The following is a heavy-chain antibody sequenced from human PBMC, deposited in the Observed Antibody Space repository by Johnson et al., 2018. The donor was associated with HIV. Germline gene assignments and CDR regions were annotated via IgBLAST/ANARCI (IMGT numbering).Heavy chain of an antibody. J-gene: IGHJ3*02. CDR2: LGGSGANT. Sequence: VQLVESGGGLVQPGGSLRLSCAASGFTVSSNYMSWVRQAPGKGLEWVSSLGGSGANTYYADSVKGRFTISRDNSRNTLFLHMNSLRADDTAVYYCAIGRGEFPRHAFDIWGQGTMVTVSS. CDR3: AIGRGEFPRHAFDI. V-gene: IGHV3-66*01. D-gene: IGHD3-10*01. CDR1: GFTVSSNY.